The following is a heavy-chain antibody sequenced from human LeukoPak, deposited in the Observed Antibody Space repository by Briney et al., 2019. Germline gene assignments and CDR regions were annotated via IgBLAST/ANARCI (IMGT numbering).Heavy chain of an antibody. J-gene: IGHJ4*02. CDR1: GYSISSGYY. V-gene: IGHV4-38-2*01. Sequence: PSETLSLTCAVSGYSISSGYYWGWIRQPPGKGLEWIGSIYHSGSTYYNPSLKSRVTISVDTSKNQFSLKLSSVTAADTAVYYCASSLSRREYQPLHDYWGQGTLVTVSS. CDR3: ASSLSRREYQPLHDY. D-gene: IGHD2-2*01. CDR2: IYHSGST.